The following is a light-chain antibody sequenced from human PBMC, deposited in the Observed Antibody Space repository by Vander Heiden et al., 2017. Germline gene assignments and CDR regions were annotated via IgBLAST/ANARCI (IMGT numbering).Light chain of an antibody. CDR3: QQYGSSPRVT. CDR2: AAS. V-gene: IGKV3-20*01. Sequence: EIGLTQPPGTLTLPQGERATLSCRASQSVSSTYLAWYQQKPGQAPRLLMYAASSRATGIPDRFSGSGSGTDFTLTISRLEPKDFAVYYCQQYGSSPRVTFGPGTKVDIK. J-gene: IGKJ3*01. CDR1: QSVSSTY.